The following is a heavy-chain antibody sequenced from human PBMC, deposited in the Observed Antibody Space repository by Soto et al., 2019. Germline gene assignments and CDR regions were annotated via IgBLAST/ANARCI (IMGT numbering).Heavy chain of an antibody. V-gene: IGHV3-23*01. J-gene: IGHJ4*02. CDR3: AKEVTGYYDSSGYFDY. Sequence: GGSLRLSCAASGFSFSSYAMSWVRQAPGKGLEWVSEISGGGGTTYYADSVKGRFTISRDNSKNTLYLQMNSLRAEDTAVYYCAKEVTGYYDSSGYFDYWGQGTLVTVS. CDR1: GFSFSSYA. D-gene: IGHD3-22*01. CDR2: ISGGGGTT.